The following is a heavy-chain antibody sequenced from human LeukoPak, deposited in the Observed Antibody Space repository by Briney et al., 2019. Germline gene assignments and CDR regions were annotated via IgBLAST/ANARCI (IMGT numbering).Heavy chain of an antibody. CDR3: ARGSGIAAAGEENFDY. D-gene: IGHD6-13*01. Sequence: GGSLRLSCAASGFTFSSYEMNWVRQAPGKGLEWVSYISSSGSTIYYADSVKGRFTISRDNAKNSLYMQMNSLRGEDTAVYYCARGSGIAAAGEENFDYWGQGTLVTVSS. J-gene: IGHJ4*02. CDR1: GFTFSSYE. V-gene: IGHV3-48*03. CDR2: ISSSGSTI.